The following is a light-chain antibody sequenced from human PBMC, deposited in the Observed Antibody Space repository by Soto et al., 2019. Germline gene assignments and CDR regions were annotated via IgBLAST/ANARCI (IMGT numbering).Light chain of an antibody. Sequence: EIVLTQSPGTLSLSPGERATLSCRASQSVSSSYLAWYQQKPGRAPRLLIDGASSRATGIPDRFSGSGSGTDFTLTISRLEPEDFAVYYCQQYGSSGTFGKGTKVDIK. CDR1: QSVSSSY. J-gene: IGKJ1*01. CDR2: GAS. CDR3: QQYGSSGT. V-gene: IGKV3-20*01.